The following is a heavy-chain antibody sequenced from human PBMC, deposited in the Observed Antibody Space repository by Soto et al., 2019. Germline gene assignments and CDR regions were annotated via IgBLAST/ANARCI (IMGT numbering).Heavy chain of an antibody. Sequence: SETHSLTSTVSGGNIGSSSYYWGWIRQPPGKGLEWIGEINYSGSTNYNPSLKSRVTISVDTSKNQFSLKLSSVTAADTAVYYCARGRGYSSSWYYYYYGMDVWGQGTTVTVSS. D-gene: IGHD6-13*01. CDR2: INYSGST. CDR1: GGNIGSSSYY. J-gene: IGHJ6*02. V-gene: IGHV4-39*07. CDR3: ARGRGYSSSWYYYYYGMDV.